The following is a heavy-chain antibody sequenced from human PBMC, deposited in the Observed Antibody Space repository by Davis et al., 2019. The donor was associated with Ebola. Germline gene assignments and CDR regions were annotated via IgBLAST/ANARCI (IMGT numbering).Heavy chain of an antibody. CDR2: ISASAGST. D-gene: IGHD4-23*01. CDR1: GFSFTSYA. V-gene: IGHV3-23*01. CDR3: ARGPSTGNSFTY. Sequence: GESLKISCAASGFSFTSYAMTWVRQAPGKGLQWVSVISASAGSTFYADSVKGRFTISRDNTKNTLYLQMSSLRAEDTAVYYCARGPSTGNSFTYWGQGTLVTVSS. J-gene: IGHJ4*02.